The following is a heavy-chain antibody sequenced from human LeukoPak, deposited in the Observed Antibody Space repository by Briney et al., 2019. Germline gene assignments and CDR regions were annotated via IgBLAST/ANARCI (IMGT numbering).Heavy chain of an antibody. CDR2: ISYDGSNK. CDR1: GFPFADYA. Sequence: PGGSLRLSCAASGFPFADYAMHWVHQAPGKGLEWVAVISYDGSNKYYADSVKGRFTISRDNSKNTLYLQMNSLRAEDTAVYYCAKDNGDYPDHHFDYWGQGTLVTVSS. J-gene: IGHJ4*02. CDR3: AKDNGDYPDHHFDY. V-gene: IGHV3-30*04. D-gene: IGHD4-17*01.